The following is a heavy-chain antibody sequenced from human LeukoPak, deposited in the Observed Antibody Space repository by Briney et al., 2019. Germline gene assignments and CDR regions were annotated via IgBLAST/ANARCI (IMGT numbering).Heavy chain of an antibody. Sequence: GGSLRLSCAASGFTFSNYWLTWVRQAPGQGLEWVANIKQDGSEKHYVHSVKGRFTISRDNAKNSLYLQMNSLRAEDTAVYYCARDRQIAYWGQGTLVTISS. V-gene: IGHV3-7*01. CDR3: ARDRQIAY. J-gene: IGHJ4*02. CDR1: GFTFSNYW. CDR2: IKQDGSEK.